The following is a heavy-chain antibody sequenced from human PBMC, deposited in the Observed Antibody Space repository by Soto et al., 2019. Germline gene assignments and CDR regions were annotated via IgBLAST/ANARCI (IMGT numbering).Heavy chain of an antibody. CDR3: ARDYYDGSASYGIEF. V-gene: IGHV1-2*04. Sequence: ASVKVSCKASGYTFTGYYIHWVRQAPGQGLEWMGWINPKSGGANIAQKFQGWVTMTRDTSISTTYMELSNLRSNDTAVYYCARDYYDGSASYGIEFWGQGKMVTVSS. CDR2: INPKSGGA. J-gene: IGHJ3*01. CDR1: GYTFTGYY. D-gene: IGHD3-16*01.